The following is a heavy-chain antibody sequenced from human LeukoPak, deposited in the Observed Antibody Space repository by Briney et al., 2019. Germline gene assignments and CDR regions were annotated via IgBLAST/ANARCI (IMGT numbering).Heavy chain of an antibody. D-gene: IGHD3-22*01. Sequence: RSLRLSCAASGFTFSSYAMHWVRQAAGKGREWVAVISYVGSNQYYADSVKGRFTVSRDNSKNMVFLQMNSLRPEDTALYHCAKEAYDSRGYRYFDYWGQGTLVTVSS. CDR2: ISYVGSNQ. V-gene: IGHV3-30*18. CDR1: GFTFSSYA. CDR3: AKEAYDSRGYRYFDY. J-gene: IGHJ4*02.